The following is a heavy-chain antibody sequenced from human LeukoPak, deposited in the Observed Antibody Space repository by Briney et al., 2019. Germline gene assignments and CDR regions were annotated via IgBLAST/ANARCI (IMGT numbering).Heavy chain of an antibody. CDR2: IYHSGST. CDR1: GYSISSGYY. Sequence: SETLSLTCTVSGYSISSGYYWGWIRQPPGKGLEWIGSIYHSGSTYYNPSLKSRVTISVDTSKNQFSLKLSSVTAADTAVYYCARDRAAAGHDYWGQGTLVTVSS. J-gene: IGHJ4*02. D-gene: IGHD6-13*01. V-gene: IGHV4-38-2*02. CDR3: ARDRAAAGHDY.